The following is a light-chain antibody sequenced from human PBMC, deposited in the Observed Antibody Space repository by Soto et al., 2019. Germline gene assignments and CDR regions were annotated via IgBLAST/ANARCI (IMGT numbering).Light chain of an antibody. Sequence: DIQMTQSPSILSASVGDRVTITCRASQTISSTLAWYQQKSGKAPKLLIYDASSLESGVPSRFSGSKSGTEFTLTISSLQPDDFATYYCQQCGGSWAFGQGTKVEIK. V-gene: IGKV1-5*01. CDR3: QQCGGSWA. CDR2: DAS. J-gene: IGKJ1*01. CDR1: QTISST.